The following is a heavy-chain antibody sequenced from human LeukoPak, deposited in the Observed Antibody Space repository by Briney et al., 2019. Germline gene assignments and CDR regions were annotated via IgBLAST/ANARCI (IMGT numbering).Heavy chain of an antibody. Sequence: GGSLRLSCAASGFTFSSYSMNWARQAPGKGLVWVSRIKGDGISTNYADSVKGRFTISRDIAKNTLYLQMNSLRAEDTGVYYCAKDHYWSIDYWGRGTLVTVSS. J-gene: IGHJ4*02. CDR1: GFTFSSYS. CDR2: IKGDGIST. D-gene: IGHD3-3*01. CDR3: AKDHYWSIDY. V-gene: IGHV3-74*01.